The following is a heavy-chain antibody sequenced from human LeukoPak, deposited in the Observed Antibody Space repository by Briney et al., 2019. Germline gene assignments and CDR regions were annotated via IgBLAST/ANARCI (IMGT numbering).Heavy chain of an antibody. CDR3: ARFIGSTRRRPQNYYYYAMDV. CDR2: INPNSGGT. J-gene: IGHJ6*02. Sequence: ASVKVSCKASGYTFTGNYIHCVRLAPGQGLEWMGWINPNSGGTNYAQKFQGRVTMTRDTSISTAYMELSTLKCDDTAVYYCARFIGSTRRRPQNYYYYAMDVWGQGTTVTVSS. CDR1: GYTFTGNY. D-gene: IGHD2-2*01. V-gene: IGHV1-2*02.